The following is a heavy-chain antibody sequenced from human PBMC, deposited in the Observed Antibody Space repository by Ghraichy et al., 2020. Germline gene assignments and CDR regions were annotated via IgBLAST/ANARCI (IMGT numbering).Heavy chain of an antibody. V-gene: IGHV4-34*01. CDR2: INHSGST. CDR3: ARGIKYYYGSERFDP. Sequence: SETLSLTCAVYGGSFSGYYWSWIRQPPGKGLEWIGEINHSGSTNYNPSLKSRVTISVDTSKNQFSLKLSSVTAADTAVYYCARGIKYYYGSERFDPWGQGTLVTVSS. D-gene: IGHD3-10*01. CDR1: GGSFSGYY. J-gene: IGHJ5*02.